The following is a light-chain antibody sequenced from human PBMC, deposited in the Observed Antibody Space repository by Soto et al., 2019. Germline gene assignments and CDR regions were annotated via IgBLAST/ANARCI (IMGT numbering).Light chain of an antibody. Sequence: DIQMTQSPSSLSASVGDRVTITCRASQRISNSLKGYQQKTGKAPDLLIYAASNLQSGVPSRFSGSGSGTDFNLNISSLQPEHFATYYCQQWYGSPQMYTGGQGPKLEIK. CDR3: QQWYGSPQMYT. J-gene: IGKJ2*01. CDR2: AAS. V-gene: IGKV1-39*01. CDR1: QRISNS.